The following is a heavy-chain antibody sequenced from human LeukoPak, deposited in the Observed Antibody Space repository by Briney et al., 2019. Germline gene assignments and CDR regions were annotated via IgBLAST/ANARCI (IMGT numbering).Heavy chain of an antibody. CDR3: AKGYGSGWYVFDY. D-gene: IGHD6-19*01. CDR2: ISYDGSNK. J-gene: IGHJ4*02. Sequence: GGSLRLSCAASGFTFSSYGMHWVRQAPGKGLEWVAVISYDGSNKYYADSVKGRFTISRDNSKNTLYLQINSLRAEDTAVYYCAKGYGSGWYVFDYWGQGTLVTVSS. V-gene: IGHV3-30*18. CDR1: GFTFSSYG.